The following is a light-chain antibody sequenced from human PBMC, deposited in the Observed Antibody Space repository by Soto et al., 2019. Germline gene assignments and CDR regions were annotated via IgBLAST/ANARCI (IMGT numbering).Light chain of an antibody. Sequence: QSALTQPASVSGSPGQWVTISCTGSSSDVGGYNSVSWYQHHPGKAPKLMIYDVSNRPSGVSNRFSGSKSGNSASLTITGLQSEDEADYYCSSYTSSRTLYVFGTGTKLTVL. CDR3: SSYTSSRTLYV. V-gene: IGLV2-14*03. CDR1: SSDVGGYNS. CDR2: DVS. J-gene: IGLJ1*01.